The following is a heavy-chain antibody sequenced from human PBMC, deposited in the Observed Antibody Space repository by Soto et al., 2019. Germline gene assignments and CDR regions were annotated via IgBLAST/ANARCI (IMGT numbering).Heavy chain of an antibody. CDR3: AKDRACDY. CDR1: GFTLSSYA. CDR2: ISVSGGST. Sequence: GGSLRLSCAASGFTLSSYAMSWVRQAPGEGLEWVSGISVSGGSTYYVDSVKGRFTISRDNSKNTLYLQMNSLRAEDAAVYYCAKDRACDYWGQGTLVTVSS. V-gene: IGHV3-23*01. J-gene: IGHJ4*02. D-gene: IGHD2-21*01.